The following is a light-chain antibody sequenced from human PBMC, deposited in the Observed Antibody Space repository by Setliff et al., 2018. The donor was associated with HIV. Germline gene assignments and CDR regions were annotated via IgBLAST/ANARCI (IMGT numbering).Light chain of an antibody. CDR3: CSYTVSYTV. Sequence: SALTQPRSVSGSPGQSVTISCTGTNSDVGGYNFVSWYQHHPGKAPKLLIYDVSKRPSGVPDRFSGSKSGNTASLTISGLQAEDEADYYCCSYTVSYTVFGTGTKVTVL. CDR1: NSDVGGYNF. CDR2: DVS. J-gene: IGLJ1*01. V-gene: IGLV2-11*01.